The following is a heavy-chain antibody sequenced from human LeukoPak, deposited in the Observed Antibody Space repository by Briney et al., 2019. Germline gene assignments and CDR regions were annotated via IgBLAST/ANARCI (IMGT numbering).Heavy chain of an antibody. V-gene: IGHV3-43*01. CDR3: AKGYSSSEYSSGWSIDY. CDR1: GFTFDDCT. CDR2: ISWDGGST. Sequence: GGSLRLSCAASGFTFDDCTMHWVRQAPGKGLEWVSLISWDGGSTYYADSVKGRFTISRDNSKNSLYLQMNSLRTEDTALYYCAKGYSSSEYSSGWSIDYWGQGTLVTVSS. J-gene: IGHJ4*02. D-gene: IGHD6-19*01.